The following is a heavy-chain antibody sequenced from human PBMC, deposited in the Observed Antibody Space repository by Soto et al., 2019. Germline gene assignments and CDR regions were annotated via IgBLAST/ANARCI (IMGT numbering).Heavy chain of an antibody. CDR1: GFTFSDYY. J-gene: IGHJ6*02. D-gene: IGHD2-8*01. CDR2: ISGSGSTI. CDR3: ARDNGVGYPYYYYHYGMDV. V-gene: IGHV3-11*01. Sequence: PXGSLRLSCAAAGFTFSDYYMTWIRQAPGTGLEWVSYISGSGSTIYYADSVKGRFTISRDNAKNSLYLQMNSLRAEDTAVYYCARDNGVGYPYYYYHYGMDVWGQGSTVTVSS.